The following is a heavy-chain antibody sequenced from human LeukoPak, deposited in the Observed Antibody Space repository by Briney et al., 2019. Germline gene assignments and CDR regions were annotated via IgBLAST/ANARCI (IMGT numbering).Heavy chain of an antibody. J-gene: IGHJ6*03. Sequence: GGSLRLSCEASEFTFSRFAMSWIRQPPGTGLEWVSTLSGSGGATYYADSVKGRFTTSSDNSKDTLYLQMDNLRADDTAVYYCAKHLGSHYFLFYYMDVWGKGTSVIVSS. V-gene: IGHV3-23*01. CDR3: AKHLGSHYFLFYYMDV. D-gene: IGHD3-10*01. CDR1: EFTFSRFA. CDR2: LSGSGGAT.